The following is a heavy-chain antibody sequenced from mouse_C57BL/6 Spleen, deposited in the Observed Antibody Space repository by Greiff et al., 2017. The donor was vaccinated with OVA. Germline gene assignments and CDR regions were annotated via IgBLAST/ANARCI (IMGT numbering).Heavy chain of an antibody. J-gene: IGHJ2*01. V-gene: IGHV5-17*01. CDR3: ARRGTSAYFDY. CDR2: ISSGSSTN. Sequence: EVQLVESGGGLVKPGGSLKLSCAASGFTFSDYGMHWVRQAPEKGLEWVAYISSGSSTNYYADTVKGRFTISRYNAKNTRFLQMTSLMSEDTAMYYCARRGTSAYFDYWGQGTTLTVSS. CDR1: GFTFSDYG.